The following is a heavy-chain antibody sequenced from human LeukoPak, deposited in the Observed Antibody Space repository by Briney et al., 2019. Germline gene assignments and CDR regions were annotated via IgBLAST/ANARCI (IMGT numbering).Heavy chain of an antibody. CDR1: GFTFSSYS. J-gene: IGHJ4*02. CDR2: INSDGSST. V-gene: IGHV3-74*01. CDR3: ARAYTTGWDPGY. D-gene: IGHD6-19*01. Sequence: GGSLRLSCAASGFTFSSYSMHWVRQAPGKGLVWVSRINSDGSSTNYADSVKGRFTISRDNAKNTLYLQMNSLGAEDTAVYYCARAYTTGWDPGYWGQGTLVTVSP.